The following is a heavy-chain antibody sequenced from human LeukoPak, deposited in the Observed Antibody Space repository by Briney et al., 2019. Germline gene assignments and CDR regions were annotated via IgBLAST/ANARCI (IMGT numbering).Heavy chain of an antibody. J-gene: IGHJ4*02. CDR3: TRDTSSNWYWENVDY. V-gene: IGHV3-49*03. Sequence: GGSLRLSCTASGFTFGDYAMSWFRQAPGKGLEWVSFIRSKAYGGTTEYAASVKGRFTISRDDSKSIAYLQMNSLKTEDTAVYYCTRDTSSNWYWENVDYWGQGTLVTVSS. CDR1: GFTFGDYA. D-gene: IGHD6-13*01. CDR2: IRSKAYGGTT.